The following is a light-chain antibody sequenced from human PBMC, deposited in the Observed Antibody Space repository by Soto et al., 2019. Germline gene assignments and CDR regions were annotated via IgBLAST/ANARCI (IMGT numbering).Light chain of an antibody. J-gene: IGLJ2*01. CDR3: QSYDSSLSGSL. V-gene: IGLV1-40*01. Sequence: QSVLTQPPSVSGAPGQRVTISCTGSSSNIGAGYDVHWYQQLPGTAPKLLIYVNSNRPSGVPDRFSGSKSGASASLAITGLQAEDEADYYCQSYDSSLSGSLFGGGTNLTVL. CDR2: VNS. CDR1: SSNIGAGYD.